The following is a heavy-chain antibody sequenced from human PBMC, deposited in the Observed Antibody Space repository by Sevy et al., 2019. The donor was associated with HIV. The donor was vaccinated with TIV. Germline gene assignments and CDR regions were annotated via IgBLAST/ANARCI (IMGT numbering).Heavy chain of an antibody. CDR3: ARDNLAVAGRGWFDP. CDR1: GGTFTSYA. Sequence: ASVKVSCKASGGTFTSYAISWVRQAPGLGLEWMGGIIPLLGTANYAQQFQGRVTITADESTNTVYMELSSLRSEDTAVYYCARDNLAVAGRGWFDPWGQGTLVTVSS. V-gene: IGHV1-69*13. J-gene: IGHJ5*02. D-gene: IGHD6-19*01. CDR2: IIPLLGTA.